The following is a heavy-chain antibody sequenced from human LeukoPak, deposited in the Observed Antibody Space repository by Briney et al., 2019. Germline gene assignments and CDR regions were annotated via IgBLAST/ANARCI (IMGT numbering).Heavy chain of an antibody. D-gene: IGHD3-9*01. CDR2: VYYSGST. V-gene: IGHV4-38-2*02. CDR1: GYSINRDYY. CDR3: ARGKSDYDILTGYYLIYYYYYMDV. Sequence: PSETLSLTCTVSGYSINRDYYWGWIRQPPGKGLEWIGSVYYSGSTFYNPSLQSRITISVDTSKNQFSLKLSSVTAADTAVYYCARGKSDYDILTGYYLIYYYYYMDVWGKGTTVTVSS. J-gene: IGHJ6*03.